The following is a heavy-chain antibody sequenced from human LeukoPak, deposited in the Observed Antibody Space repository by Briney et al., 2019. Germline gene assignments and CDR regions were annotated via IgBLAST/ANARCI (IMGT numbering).Heavy chain of an antibody. CDR2: ISGSGGST. CDR1: GFTFSSYA. CDR3: AKSIFVGMYRDHTTTFDY. V-gene: IGHV3-23*01. J-gene: IGHJ4*02. D-gene: IGHD3-3*01. Sequence: GGSLRLSCAASGFTFSSYAMSWVRQAPGKGLEWVSAISGSGGSTYYADSVKGRFTISRDNSKNTLYLQMDSLRAEDTAVYYCAKSIFVGMYRDHTTTFDYWSQGTLVTVSS.